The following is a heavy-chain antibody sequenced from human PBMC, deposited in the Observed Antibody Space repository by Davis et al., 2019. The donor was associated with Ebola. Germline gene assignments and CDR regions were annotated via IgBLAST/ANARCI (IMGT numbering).Heavy chain of an antibody. Sequence: ASVKVSCKASGYTFTSYGITWVRQAPGQGLEWMGWISAYNGNTNYAQKLQGRVTMTTDTSTSTAYMELRSLRSDDTAVYYCARDPVQVAGTPFDYWSQGTLVTVSS. V-gene: IGHV1-18*01. CDR2: ISAYNGNT. CDR3: ARDPVQVAGTPFDY. D-gene: IGHD6-19*01. CDR1: GYTFTSYG. J-gene: IGHJ4*02.